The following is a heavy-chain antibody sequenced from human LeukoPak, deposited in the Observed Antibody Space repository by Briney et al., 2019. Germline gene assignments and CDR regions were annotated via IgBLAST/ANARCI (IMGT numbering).Heavy chain of an antibody. CDR2: ISSSSSYI. D-gene: IGHD3-10*01. CDR1: GFTFSSYS. J-gene: IGHJ4*02. CDR3: ARFGGSGRFSFDY. Sequence: GGSLRLSCAASGFTFSSYSMNWVRQAPGKGLEWVSSISSSSSYIYYADSVKGRFTIPRDNAKNSLYLQMNSLRAEDTAVYYCARFGGSGRFSFDYWGQGTLVTVSS. V-gene: IGHV3-21*01.